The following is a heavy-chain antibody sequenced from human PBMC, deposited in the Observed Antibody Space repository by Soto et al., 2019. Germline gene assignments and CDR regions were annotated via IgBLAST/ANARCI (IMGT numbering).Heavy chain of an antibody. D-gene: IGHD2-15*01. Sequence: QVQLVQSGAEVKKPGSSVKVSCKASGGTFSSYAISWVRQAPGQGLEWMGGIIPIFGTANYAQKFQGRVTITADESTRPAYMELSRLGSEDTAVYYCARSSSGYCSGGSCYGLDYWGQGTLVTVSS. CDR1: GGTFSSYA. CDR3: ARSSSGYCSGGSCYGLDY. CDR2: IIPIFGTA. V-gene: IGHV1-69*01. J-gene: IGHJ4*02.